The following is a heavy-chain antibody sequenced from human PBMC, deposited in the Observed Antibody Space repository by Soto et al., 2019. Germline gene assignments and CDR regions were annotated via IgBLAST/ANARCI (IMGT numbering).Heavy chain of an antibody. CDR1: GFTFSSYE. CDR2: ISSSGSTI. Sequence: QSGGSLRLSCAASGFTFSSYEMNWVRQAPGKGLEWVSYISSSGSTIYYADSVKGRFTISRGNAKNSLYLQMNSLRAEDTAVYYCARAYYYDSSGYYGRYFDYWGQGTLVTVSS. D-gene: IGHD3-22*01. V-gene: IGHV3-48*03. CDR3: ARAYYYDSSGYYGRYFDY. J-gene: IGHJ4*02.